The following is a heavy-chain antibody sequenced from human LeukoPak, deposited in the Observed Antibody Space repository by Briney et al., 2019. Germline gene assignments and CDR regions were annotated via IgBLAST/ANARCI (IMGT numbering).Heavy chain of an antibody. CDR2: INPNSGGT. V-gene: IGHV1-2*02. D-gene: IGHD6-6*01. Sequence: ASVKVSCKASGYTFTGYYMHWVRQAPGQGLEWMGWINPNSGGTNFAQKFQGRVTLTRDASISTAYMELSRLRSDDTAVYYCARDLELGWFDPWGQGTLVTVSS. CDR3: ARDLELGWFDP. J-gene: IGHJ5*02. CDR1: GYTFTGYY.